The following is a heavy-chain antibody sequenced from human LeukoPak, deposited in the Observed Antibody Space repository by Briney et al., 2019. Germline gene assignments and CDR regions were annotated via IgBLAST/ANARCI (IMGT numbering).Heavy chain of an antibody. J-gene: IGHJ4*02. Sequence: GGSLRLSCAASGFTFSSYAMNWVRQAPGKGLEWVALIRYDGGNMYYADSVKGRFTISRDNSKNTLYLQMNSLRAEDTAVYYCSKENVNTAMIGEGFDFWGQGTLVTVSS. CDR2: IRYDGGNM. CDR1: GFTFSSYA. CDR3: SKENVNTAMIGEGFDF. D-gene: IGHD5-18*01. V-gene: IGHV3-30*02.